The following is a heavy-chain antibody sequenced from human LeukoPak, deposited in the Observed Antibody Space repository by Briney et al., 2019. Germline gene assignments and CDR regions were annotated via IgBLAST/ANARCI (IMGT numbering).Heavy chain of an antibody. Sequence: PGGSLRLSCAASGFTFSGSAMHWVRLASGKGLEWVGRIRSKANSYATAYAASVKGRFTISRDDSKNTAFLQMNSLKTEDTAVYYCTSVLPGYSSGWFDWGQGTLVTVSS. CDR3: TSVLPGYSSGWFD. CDR2: IRSKANSYAT. CDR1: GFTFSGSA. J-gene: IGHJ4*02. D-gene: IGHD6-19*01. V-gene: IGHV3-73*01.